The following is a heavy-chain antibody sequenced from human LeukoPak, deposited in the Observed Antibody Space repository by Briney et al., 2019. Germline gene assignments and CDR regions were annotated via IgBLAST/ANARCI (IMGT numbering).Heavy chain of an antibody. Sequence: ASVKVSCKASGYTFTGYYMHWVRQAPGQGLEWMGWINPNSGGTNYAQKFQGRVTMTRDTSISTAYMELSRLRSDDTAVYYCARGKVGATPHYYYYMDVWGKGTTVTVSS. J-gene: IGHJ6*03. D-gene: IGHD1-26*01. CDR1: GYTFTGYY. V-gene: IGHV1-2*02. CDR3: ARGKVGATPHYYYYMDV. CDR2: INPNSGGT.